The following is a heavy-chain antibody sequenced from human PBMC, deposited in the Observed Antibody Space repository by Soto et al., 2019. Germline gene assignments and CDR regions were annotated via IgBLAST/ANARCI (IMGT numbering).Heavy chain of an antibody. D-gene: IGHD5-18*01. CDR2: IRSKANSYAT. CDR1: GFTFSGSA. Sequence: EVQLLESGGGLVQPGGSLKLSCAASGFTFSGSAMHWGRQASGKGLEWVGRIRSKANSYATAYVASVKGRFTISRDESKNTADLQMNSLKTEDTAVYYCTSQGYSYGFVYWGQGTLVTVSS. CDR3: TSQGYSYGFVY. J-gene: IGHJ4*02. V-gene: IGHV3-73*02.